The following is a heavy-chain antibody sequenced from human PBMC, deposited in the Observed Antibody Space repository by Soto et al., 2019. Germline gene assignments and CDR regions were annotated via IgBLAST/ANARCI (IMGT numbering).Heavy chain of an antibody. CDR3: XRXLGQQLVDY. CDR2: ISAYNGNK. D-gene: IGHD6-13*01. CDR1: GYSFTSYG. Sequence: QVQLVQSGAEVKKPGASVKVSCKASGYSFTSYGISWVRQAPGQGLEWMGWISAYNGNKKYAQKLQGRVTMTTDTXXXXXXXXXXXXXXXXXXVXYXXRXLGQQLVDYWGQGTLVTVSS. V-gene: IGHV1-18*01. J-gene: IGHJ4*02.